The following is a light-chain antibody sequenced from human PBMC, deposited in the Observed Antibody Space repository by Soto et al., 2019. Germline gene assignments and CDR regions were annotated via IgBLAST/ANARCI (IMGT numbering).Light chain of an antibody. J-gene: IGLJ3*02. CDR1: SSNIGRNS. Sequence: QSVLTQPPSASGTPGQRVSISCSGSSSNIGRNSVNWYQRFPGTAPKLLIYNHNQRPSGVPDRFSGSKFGTSVSLVISGLQSKDEADYYCAAWDDSLSGVVFCGGTKLTVL. CDR3: AAWDDSLSGVV. CDR2: NHN. V-gene: IGLV1-44*01.